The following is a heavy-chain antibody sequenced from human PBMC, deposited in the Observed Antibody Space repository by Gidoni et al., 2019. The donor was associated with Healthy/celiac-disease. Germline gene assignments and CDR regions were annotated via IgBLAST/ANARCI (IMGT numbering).Heavy chain of an antibody. J-gene: IGHJ6*02. CDR1: GYSISSGYY. CDR2: IYHSGST. D-gene: IGHD3-9*01. CDR3: ASIELRYFDWLPYGMDV. V-gene: IGHV4-38-2*01. Sequence: QVQLQESGPGLVKPSETLSLTCAVSGYSISSGYYWGWIRQPPGKGLEWIGSIYHSGSTYYNPSLKSRVTISVDTSKNQFSLKLSSVTAADTAVYYCASIELRYFDWLPYGMDVWGQGTTVTVSS.